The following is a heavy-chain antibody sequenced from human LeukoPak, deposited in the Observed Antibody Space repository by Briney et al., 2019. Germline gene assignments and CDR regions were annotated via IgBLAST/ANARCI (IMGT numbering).Heavy chain of an antibody. CDR3: AREAGKYDFDY. D-gene: IGHD2-2*01. Sequence: ASVKVSCKASGYTFTSYYMHWVRQAPGQGLEWMGIINPSGGSTSYAQKFQGRVTMTRDMSTSTVYMELSSLRSEDTAVYYCAREAGKYDFDYWGQGTLVTVSS. J-gene: IGHJ4*02. CDR2: INPSGGST. CDR1: GYTFTSYY. V-gene: IGHV1-46*01.